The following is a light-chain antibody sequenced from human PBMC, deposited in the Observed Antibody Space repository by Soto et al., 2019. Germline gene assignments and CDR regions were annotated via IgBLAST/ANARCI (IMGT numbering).Light chain of an antibody. CDR1: QNVGNN. CDR2: AAS. CDR3: LQYYDFWT. Sequence: EIVMTQSPATLSVSPGERATLSCRASQNVGNNLAWFQQKPGQAPRPLIYAASTRVTDFPARFSGSGSGTEFTLTISSLQSEDFAVYYCLQYYDFWTFGQGTKVEVK. J-gene: IGKJ1*01. V-gene: IGKV3-15*01.